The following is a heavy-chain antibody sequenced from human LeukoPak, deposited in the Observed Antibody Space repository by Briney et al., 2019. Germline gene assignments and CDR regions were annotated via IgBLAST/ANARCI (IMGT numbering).Heavy chain of an antibody. CDR1: GFTFSISA. D-gene: IGHD4-17*01. V-gene: IGHV3-23*01. J-gene: IGHJ5*02. CDR3: AKLLMANDYGDP. CDR2: ISGGGTT. Sequence: PGGSLRLSCAASGFTFSISAMKWVRQAPGKGLEGVSSISGGGTTYYADSVRGRFIISRDNSKNTLYLQMNSLRAEDTAVYYCAKLLMANDYGDPWGQGTLVTVSS.